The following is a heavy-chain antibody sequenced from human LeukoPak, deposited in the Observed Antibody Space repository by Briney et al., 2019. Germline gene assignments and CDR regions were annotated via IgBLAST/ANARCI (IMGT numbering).Heavy chain of an antibody. J-gene: IGHJ4*02. V-gene: IGHV3-30*03. CDR1: GLTFSSYG. Sequence: PGGSLRLSCAASGLTFSSYGMHWVRQAPGKGLEWVAVISYDGSNKYYADSVKGRFTISRDNSKNTLYLQMNSLRAEDTAVYYCATMVRGLPDYWGQGTLVTASS. CDR2: ISYDGSNK. D-gene: IGHD3-10*01. CDR3: ATMVRGLPDY.